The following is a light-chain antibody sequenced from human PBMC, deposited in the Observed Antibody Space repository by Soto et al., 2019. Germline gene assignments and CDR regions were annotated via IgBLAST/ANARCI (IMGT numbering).Light chain of an antibody. V-gene: IGLV2-23*01. Sequence: QSALTQPASVSESPGQSITISCTGTSRNVGSYNLVSWYQQHPCKAPKLMIYEGSKRPSGVSNRFSGSTSDNTASLTISGLQAEDEADYYCCSYAGSATSFGTGTKLTVL. CDR2: EGS. J-gene: IGLJ1*01. CDR3: CSYAGSATS. CDR1: SRNVGSYNL.